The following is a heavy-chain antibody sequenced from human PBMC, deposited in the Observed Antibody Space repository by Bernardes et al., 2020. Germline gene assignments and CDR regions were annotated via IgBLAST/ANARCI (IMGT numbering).Heavy chain of an antibody. V-gene: IGHV3-23*01. J-gene: IGHJ4*02. CDR1: GFSYSNSA. Sequence: GGSLRLSCAASGFSYSNSAMNWVRQAPGKGLEWVSAISGSGFSTYYADSVKGRFTISRDNSKNALYLQMNSLRAEDTAVYYCAKSEGNIVDAEGFDYWGQGTLVTVSS. CDR2: ISGSGFST. D-gene: IGHD5-12*01. CDR3: AKSEGNIVDAEGFDY.